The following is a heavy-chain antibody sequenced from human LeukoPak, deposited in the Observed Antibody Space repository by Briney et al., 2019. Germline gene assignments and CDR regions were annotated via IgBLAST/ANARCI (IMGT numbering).Heavy chain of an antibody. Sequence: GGSLRLSCAASGFTFSSFAMTWVRQAPGEGLEWLSTIVSSGGSTYYADSVKGRFTISRDNSKNTLYLQMNSLRAEDTAVYYCAKDLRGNYYGLLEYWGQGTLVTVSS. CDR2: IVSSGGST. CDR3: AKDLRGNYYGLLEY. D-gene: IGHD1-26*01. J-gene: IGHJ4*02. CDR1: GFTFSSFA. V-gene: IGHV3-23*01.